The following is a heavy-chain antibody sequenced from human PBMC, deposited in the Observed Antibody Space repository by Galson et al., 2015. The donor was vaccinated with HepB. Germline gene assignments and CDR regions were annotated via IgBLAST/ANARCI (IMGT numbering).Heavy chain of an antibody. V-gene: IGHV1-18*01. CDR3: ARDNLEMATLGGFDY. Sequence: QSGAEVKKPGASVKVSCKASGYTFTTYGLSWVRQAPGQGLEWMGWISTYNGNTNYAHKLQGRVTMTTDTSTSTAYMELRSLRSDDTAVYYCARDNLEMATLGGFDYWGQGTLVTVSS. D-gene: IGHD5-24*01. CDR1: GYTFTTYG. CDR2: ISTYNGNT. J-gene: IGHJ4*02.